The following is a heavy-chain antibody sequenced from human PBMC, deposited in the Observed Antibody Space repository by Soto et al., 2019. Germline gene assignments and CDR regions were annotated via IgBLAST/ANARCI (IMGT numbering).Heavy chain of an antibody. D-gene: IGHD3-22*01. CDR2: ISGGGGGK. CDR3: AKDVHYDSSGGLDY. J-gene: IGHJ4*02. V-gene: IGHV3-23*01. Sequence: WGSLRLSCTTSGFTFDNFAMSWVRQAPGRGLEWVSAISGGGGGKYYADSVKGRFIIARDNSKNTVYLEVNGLRTEDTAVYYCAKDVHYDSSGGLDYWGQGTLVTVSS. CDR1: GFTFDNFA.